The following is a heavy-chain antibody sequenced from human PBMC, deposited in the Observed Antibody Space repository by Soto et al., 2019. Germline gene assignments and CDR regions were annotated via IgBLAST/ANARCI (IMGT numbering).Heavy chain of an antibody. CDR1: GGSISSSSYY. CDR3: ASRQNCSGGSCYPGDAFDI. J-gene: IGHJ3*02. CDR2: IYYSGST. V-gene: IGHV4-39*01. Sequence: SETLSPTCTVSGGSISSSSYYWGWIRQPPGKGLEWIGSIYYSGSTYYNPSLKSRVTISVDTSKNQFSLKLSSVTAADTAVYYCASRQNCSGGSCYPGDAFDIWGQGTMVTVSS. D-gene: IGHD2-15*01.